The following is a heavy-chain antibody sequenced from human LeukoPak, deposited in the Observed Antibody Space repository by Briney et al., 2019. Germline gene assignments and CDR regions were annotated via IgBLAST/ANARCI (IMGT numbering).Heavy chain of an antibody. D-gene: IGHD6-13*01. CDR2: IYYSGST. CDR1: GYSISGGYY. Sequence: SETLSLTCAVSGYSISGGYYWGWIRQPPGKGLEWIGYIYYSGSTNYNPSLKSRVTISVDTSKNQFSLKLSSVTAADTAVYYCARDIAAAGTDAFDIWGQGTMVTVSS. J-gene: IGHJ3*02. V-gene: IGHV4-61*08. CDR3: ARDIAAAGTDAFDI.